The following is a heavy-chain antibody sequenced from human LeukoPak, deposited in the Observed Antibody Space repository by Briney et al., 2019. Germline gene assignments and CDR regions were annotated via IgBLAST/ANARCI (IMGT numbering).Heavy chain of an antibody. CDR1: GGSFSGYY. D-gene: IGHD5-12*01. J-gene: IGHJ4*02. CDR2: INHSGST. CDR3: ARVGRRGQVDY. Sequence: SETLSLTCAVYGGSFSGYYWSWIRQPPGKGLEWIGEINHSGSTNYNPSLKSRVTISVDTSKNQFSLKLSSVTAADTAVYYCARVGRRGQVDYWGQGTLVTVSS. V-gene: IGHV4-34*01.